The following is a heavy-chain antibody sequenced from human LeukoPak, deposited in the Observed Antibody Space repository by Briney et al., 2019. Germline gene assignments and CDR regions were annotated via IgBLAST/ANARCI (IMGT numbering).Heavy chain of an antibody. CDR2: ISSSSSYI. D-gene: IGHD3-22*01. Sequence: GGSLRLSCTASGFTFGDYAMSWVRQAPGKGLEWVSSISSSSSYIYYADSVKGRFTISRDNAKNSLYLQMNSLRAEDTAVYYCARLLDSRGYYHFDYWGQGTLVTVSS. CDR3: ARLLDSRGYYHFDY. V-gene: IGHV3-21*01. CDR1: GFTFGDYA. J-gene: IGHJ4*02.